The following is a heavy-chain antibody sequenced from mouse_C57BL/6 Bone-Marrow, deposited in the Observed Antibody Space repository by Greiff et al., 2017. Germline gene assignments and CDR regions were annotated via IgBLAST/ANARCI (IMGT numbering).Heavy chain of an antibody. D-gene: IGHD1-1*01. V-gene: IGHV5-17*01. J-gene: IGHJ1*03. CDR1: GFTFSDYG. CDR2: ISSGSSTI. Sequence: EVKLVEPGGGLVKPGGSLKLSCAASGFTFSDYGMHWARQAPEKGLEWVAYISSGSSTIYYADTGKGGFTISRDNAKNTLFLQMTSRRSEDTAMYYCARRDYYGSSYWYFDVWGTGTTVTVSS. CDR3: ARRDYYGSSYWYFDV.